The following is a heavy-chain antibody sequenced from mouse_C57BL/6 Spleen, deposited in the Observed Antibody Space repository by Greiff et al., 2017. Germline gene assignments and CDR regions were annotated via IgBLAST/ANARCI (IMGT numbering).Heavy chain of an antibody. CDR2: IHPNSGST. CDR3: ARGGNFYYYAMDY. Sequence: VQLQQPGAELVKPGASVKLSCKASGYTFTSYWMHWVKQRPGQGLEWIGMIHPNSGSTNYNEKFKSKATLTVDKSSSTAYMQLSSLTSEDSAVYYCARGGNFYYYAMDYWGQGTSVTVSS. V-gene: IGHV1-64*01. J-gene: IGHJ4*01. D-gene: IGHD2-1*01. CDR1: GYTFTSYW.